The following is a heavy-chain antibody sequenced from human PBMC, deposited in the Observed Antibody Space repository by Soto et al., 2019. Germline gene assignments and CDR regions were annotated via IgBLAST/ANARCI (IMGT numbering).Heavy chain of an antibody. CDR3: AKDHGVVVILSWFDP. J-gene: IGHJ5*02. CDR1: GSTFSSYG. Sequence: TGGSLRLSCAASGSTFSSYGMHWVRQAPGKGLEWVAVISYDGSNKYYADSVKGRFTISRDNSKNTLYLQMNSLRAEDTAVYYCAKDHGVVVILSWFDPWGQGTLVTVSS. D-gene: IGHD2-21*01. V-gene: IGHV3-30*18. CDR2: ISYDGSNK.